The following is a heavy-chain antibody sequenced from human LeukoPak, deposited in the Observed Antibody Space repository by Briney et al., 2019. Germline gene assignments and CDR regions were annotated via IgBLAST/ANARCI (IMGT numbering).Heavy chain of an antibody. D-gene: IGHD6-19*01. CDR2: FDPEDGET. J-gene: IGHJ4*02. CDR1: GYTFTGYY. CDR3: ATAAGSGWYLSPFFDY. V-gene: IGHV1-24*01. Sequence: ASVKVSCKASGYTFTGYYMHWVRQAPGKGLEWMGGFDPEDGETIYAQKFQGRVTMTEDTSTDTAYMELSSLRSEDTAVYYCATAAGSGWYLSPFFDYWGQGTLVTVSS.